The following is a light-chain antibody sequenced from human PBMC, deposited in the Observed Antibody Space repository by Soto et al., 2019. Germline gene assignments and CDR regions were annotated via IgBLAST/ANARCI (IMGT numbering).Light chain of an antibody. J-gene: IGKJ5*01. CDR2: GAS. CDR3: EQTYSTPVT. Sequence: DIQMTQSPSSLSASVGDRVTVTCRTSQKINNYLNWYQQKPGKAPKLLIYGASSVQSGVPLRFSGSGSGTEFTLTISSLQPEDFAIYDCEQTYSTPVTFGQGTRVEVK. V-gene: IGKV1-39*01. CDR1: QKINNY.